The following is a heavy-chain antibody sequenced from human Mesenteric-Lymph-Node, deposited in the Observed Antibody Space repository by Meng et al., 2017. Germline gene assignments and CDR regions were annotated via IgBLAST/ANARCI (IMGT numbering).Heavy chain of an antibody. J-gene: IGHJ6*02. CDR2: ISAYNGNT. D-gene: IGHD4-17*01. CDR1: GGTFSSYA. Sequence: ASVKVSCKASGGTFSSYAISWVRQAPGQGLEWMGWISAYNGNTNYAQKLQGRVTMTTDTSTSTAYMELRSLRSDDTAVYYCARDDYGDYYYYYYGMDVWGQGTTVTVSS. CDR3: ARDDYGDYYYYYYGMDV. V-gene: IGHV1-18*01.